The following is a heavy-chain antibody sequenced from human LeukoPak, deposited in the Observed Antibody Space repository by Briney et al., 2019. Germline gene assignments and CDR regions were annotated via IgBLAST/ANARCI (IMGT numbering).Heavy chain of an antibody. D-gene: IGHD6-6*01. CDR2: MGGGGTT. Sequence: GGSLRLSCAASGFTFNNYVMSWVRQAPGKGLEWVSAMGGGGTTYYADYVKGRSTISRDTSKNTLYLQMSSLRAEDTAIYYCAKGSSGGRPYYFDYWGQGTLVTVSS. CDR3: AKGSSGGRPYYFDY. J-gene: IGHJ4*02. V-gene: IGHV3-23*01. CDR1: GFTFNNYV.